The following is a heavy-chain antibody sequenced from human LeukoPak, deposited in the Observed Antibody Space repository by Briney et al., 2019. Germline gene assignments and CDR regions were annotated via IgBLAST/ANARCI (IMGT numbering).Heavy chain of an antibody. CDR1: GFTFDDFA. V-gene: IGHV3-9*01. CDR3: ARASIQGAPSCSGGGCFYRYFDL. CDR2: ITWNSGNI. D-gene: IGHD2-15*01. Sequence: PGGSLRLSCAASGFTFDDFAMHWVRQAPGKGLEWVSGITWNSGNIGYADSMRGRLTISRDNANNSLYLEMRGLSADDTALYFCARASIQGAPSCSGGGCFYRYFDLWGRGTLVAVSS. J-gene: IGHJ2*01.